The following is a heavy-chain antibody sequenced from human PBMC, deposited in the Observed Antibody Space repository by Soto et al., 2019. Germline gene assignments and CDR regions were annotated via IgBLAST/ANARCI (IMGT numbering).Heavy chain of an antibody. CDR1: GFTFSSYS. CDR2: ITTSSHTI. D-gene: IGHD5-18*01. J-gene: IGHJ6*02. V-gene: IGHV3-48*02. CDR3: VRHGIQVSHDV. Sequence: EVQLVESGGGLVQPGGSLRLSCAASGFTFSSYSMDWVRQAPGQGLEWISYITTSSHTIYYADSVSGRFTISRDNAKNSLLLQMKGLRDEDTAVDYWVRHGIQVSHDVLGQGTTVSVSS.